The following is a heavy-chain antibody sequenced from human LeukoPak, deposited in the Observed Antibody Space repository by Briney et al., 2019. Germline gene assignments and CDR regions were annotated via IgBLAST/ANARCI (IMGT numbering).Heavy chain of an antibody. Sequence: SETLSLTCTVSGGSISSSSYYWGWIRQPPGKGLEWIGSIYYSGSTYYNPSLKSRVTISVDTSKNQFSLKLSSVTAADTAVYYCATDIKMTTVTEGFDYWGQGTLVTVSS. J-gene: IGHJ4*02. V-gene: IGHV4-39*07. CDR3: ATDIKMTTVTEGFDY. D-gene: IGHD4-17*01. CDR1: GGSISSSSYY. CDR2: IYYSGST.